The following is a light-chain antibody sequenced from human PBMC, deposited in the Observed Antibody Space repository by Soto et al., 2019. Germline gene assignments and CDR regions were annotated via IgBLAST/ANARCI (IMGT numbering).Light chain of an antibody. CDR3: QQCGSSLPWT. CDR2: ASS. V-gene: IGKV3-20*01. J-gene: IGKJ1*01. CDR1: QIISSAY. Sequence: EIVLTQSPGTLSLSPGDRATLSCRASQIISSAYLAWYQQRPGQAPRLLIYASSSRATGIPDRFSGSVSGTDFTLTISRLEPEDFAVYYCQQCGSSLPWTFGQGTKVEMK.